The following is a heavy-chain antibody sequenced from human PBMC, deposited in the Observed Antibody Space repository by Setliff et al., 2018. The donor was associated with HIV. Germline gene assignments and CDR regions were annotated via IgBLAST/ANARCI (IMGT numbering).Heavy chain of an antibody. CDR3: ARVTGTTVFHY. D-gene: IGHD1-7*01. V-gene: IGHV3-21*01. Sequence: GESLKISCAASGFTFSGAEIHWVRQAPGKGLEWVSSISSSSSYIYYADSVKGRFTISRDNARNSLYLQMSSLRAEDTAVYYCARVTGTTVFHYWGQGTLVTVSS. J-gene: IGHJ4*02. CDR1: GFTFSGAE. CDR2: ISSSSSYI.